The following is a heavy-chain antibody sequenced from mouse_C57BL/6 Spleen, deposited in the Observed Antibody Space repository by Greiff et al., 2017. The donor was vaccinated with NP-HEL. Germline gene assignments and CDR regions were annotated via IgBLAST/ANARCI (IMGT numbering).Heavy chain of an antibody. CDR1: GYAFSSSW. CDR3: ARESVTTVVAYYFDY. V-gene: IGHV1-82*01. J-gene: IGHJ2*01. CDR2: IYPGDGDT. Sequence: VKLMESGPELVKPGASVKISCKASGYAFSSSWMNWVKPRPGKGLEWIGRIYPGDGDTNYNGKFKGKATLTADKSSSTAYMQLSSLTSEDSAVYFCARESVTTVVAYYFDYWGQGTTLTVSS. D-gene: IGHD1-1*01.